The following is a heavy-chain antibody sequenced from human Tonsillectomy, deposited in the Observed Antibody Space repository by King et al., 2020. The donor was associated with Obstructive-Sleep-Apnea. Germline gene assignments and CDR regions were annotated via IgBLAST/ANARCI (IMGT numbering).Heavy chain of an antibody. J-gene: IGHJ4*02. D-gene: IGHD2-2*02. CDR3: THIVVVPAAIGH. CDR2: IKSKAGGGPT. CDR1: GFTFSDAW. Sequence: VQLVESGGGLVKPGGSLRLSCAASGFTFSDAWMSWVRQAPGKGLEWLGRIKSKAGGGPTDYAAPVKGRITISREDSKNTLYLQMNSLKTEDTAVYYCTHIVVVPAAIGHWGQGTLVTVSS. V-gene: IGHV3-15*01.